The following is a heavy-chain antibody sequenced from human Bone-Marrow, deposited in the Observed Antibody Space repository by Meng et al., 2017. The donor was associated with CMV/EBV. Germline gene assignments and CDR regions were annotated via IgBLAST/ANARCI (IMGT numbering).Heavy chain of an antibody. V-gene: IGHV3-7*01. CDR2: IKQDGSEK. Sequence: GGSLRLSCAVSGFTFSSYWMSWVRQAPGKGLEWVANIKQDGSEKYYVDSVKGRFTISRDNAKNSLYLQMNSLRAEDTAVYYCARARNMAVDYWGQGTLVTVSS. CDR1: GFTFSSYW. J-gene: IGHJ4*02. CDR3: ARARNMAVDY. D-gene: IGHD2/OR15-2a*01.